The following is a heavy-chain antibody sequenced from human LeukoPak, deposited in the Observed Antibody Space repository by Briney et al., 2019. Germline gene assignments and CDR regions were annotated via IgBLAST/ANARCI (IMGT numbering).Heavy chain of an antibody. CDR2: INPNSGGT. CDR1: GYTFTGYY. CDR3: ARAQVAARDAFDI. J-gene: IGHJ4*02. V-gene: IGHV1-2*02. D-gene: IGHD6-6*01. Sequence: ASVKVSCKASGYTFTGYYTHWVRQAPGQGLEWMGWINPNSGGTNYAQKFQGRVTMTRDTSISTAYMELSRLRSDDTAVYYCARAQVAARDAFDIWGQGTLVTVSS.